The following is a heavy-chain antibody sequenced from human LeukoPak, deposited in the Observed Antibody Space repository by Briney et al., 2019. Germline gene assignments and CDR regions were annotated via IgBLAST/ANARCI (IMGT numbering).Heavy chain of an antibody. CDR2: MYNSGST. CDR1: GGSISSSYYY. Sequence: SETLSLTCTVSGGSISSSYYYWGWIRQPPGKGLEWIGTMYNSGSTDYNPSLESRVTISVDTSKNQFSLKLSSVPAADTAVYYCAREADRWFDPWGQGTLVTVSS. V-gene: IGHV4-39*07. J-gene: IGHJ5*02. CDR3: AREADRWFDP.